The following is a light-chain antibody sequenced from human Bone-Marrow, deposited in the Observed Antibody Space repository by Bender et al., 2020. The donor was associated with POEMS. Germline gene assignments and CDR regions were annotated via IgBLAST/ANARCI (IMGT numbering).Light chain of an antibody. V-gene: IGLV3-25*03. CDR2: KDS. J-gene: IGLJ2*01. CDR1: VLPKQY. CDR3: QSAADSSGSFVE. Sequence: SYELTQPPSVSVSPGQTARITCSGDVLPKQYSSWYQQRPGQAPVVVIFKDSERASGVPERCSACTSGTTVALTISGGQEGDEGDYYCQSAADSSGSFVEFGGGTKLTVL.